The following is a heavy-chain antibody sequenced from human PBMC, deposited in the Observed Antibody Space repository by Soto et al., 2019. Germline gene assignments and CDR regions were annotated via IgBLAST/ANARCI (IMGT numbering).Heavy chain of an antibody. V-gene: IGHV3-11*01. D-gene: IGHD6-19*01. CDR1: GFTLSDYY. Sequence: PGGARRLSCEASGFTLSDYYMTWIRQAPGKGLEWISYISSSATIIYYADSGKGRFTISRDNAKTSLYLQMNSLRADDTAVYYCARAVKQWLVGGDYYYYYMDVWGKGTTVTVSS. CDR2: ISSSATII. J-gene: IGHJ6*03. CDR3: ARAVKQWLVGGDYYYYYMDV.